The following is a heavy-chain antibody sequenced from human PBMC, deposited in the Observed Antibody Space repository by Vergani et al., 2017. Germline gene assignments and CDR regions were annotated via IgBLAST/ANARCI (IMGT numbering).Heavy chain of an antibody. CDR2: TYYSGST. V-gene: IGHV4-30-4*01. J-gene: IGHJ6*02. D-gene: IGHD2-2*01. CDR1: GGPISSGDYY. CDR3: GSSCYADYYGMDV. Sequence: QVQLQESGPGLVKPSQPLSLPCTVSGGPISSGDYYWSWTRQPPGRGLEWIGYTYYSGSTYYNPSLKSRVTMSVDTSKNQFTLKLSSVTAADTAVYYCGSSCYADYYGMDVWGQGTTVTVSS.